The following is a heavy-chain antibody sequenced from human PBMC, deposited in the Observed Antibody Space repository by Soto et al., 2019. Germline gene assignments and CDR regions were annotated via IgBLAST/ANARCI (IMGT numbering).Heavy chain of an antibody. CDR2: LYSGGST. CDR1: EFTVSDNY. Sequence: VQLVESGGGLIQPGGSLRLSCAASEFTVSDNYMSWVRQAPGKGLEWVSTLYSGGSTYYADSVKGRFTISRDNSKNTLYLQMNSLRAEDTAVYYCARLDHGESVYFDYWGQGTLVTVSS. V-gene: IGHV3-53*01. CDR3: ARLDHGESVYFDY. J-gene: IGHJ4*02.